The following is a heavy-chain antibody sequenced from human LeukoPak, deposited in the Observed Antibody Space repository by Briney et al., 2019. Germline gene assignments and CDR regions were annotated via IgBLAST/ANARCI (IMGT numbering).Heavy chain of an antibody. J-gene: IGHJ3*02. CDR3: ARDILEWLHRGDGFDI. V-gene: IGHV3-23*01. Sequence: GGSLRLSCAASGFTFSGYGMSWVRQAPGKGLKWVSAISGSGGSTYYADSVKGRFTISRDNSKHTLYLQMNSLRTEDTAVYYCARDILEWLHRGDGFDIWGQGTMVTVSA. D-gene: IGHD2-15*01. CDR2: ISGSGGST. CDR1: GFTFSGYG.